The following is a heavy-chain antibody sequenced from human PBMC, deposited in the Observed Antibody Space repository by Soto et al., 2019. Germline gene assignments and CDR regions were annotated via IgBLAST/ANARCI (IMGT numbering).Heavy chain of an antibody. CDR1: GFTFDDFA. CDR3: AKDIGRFGVKGVYYGLDV. D-gene: IGHD3-10*01. Sequence: PGGSLRLSCAASGFTFDDFAMHWVRQAPGKGLEWVSGIRWNSGIRGYAESVKGRFTISRDNTKNSLYLQMNSLSTEDSAVYYCAKDIGRFGVKGVYYGLDVWGQGTTVTVSS. CDR2: IRWNSGIR. J-gene: IGHJ6*02. V-gene: IGHV3-9*01.